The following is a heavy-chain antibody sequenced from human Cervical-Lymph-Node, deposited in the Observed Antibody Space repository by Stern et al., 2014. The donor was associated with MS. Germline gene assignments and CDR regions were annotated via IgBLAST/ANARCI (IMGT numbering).Heavy chain of an antibody. CDR3: AKGPSAVAGTDYYFDY. J-gene: IGHJ4*02. V-gene: IGHV3-30*18. CDR1: GFTFDTYA. Sequence: VQLVESGGGVVQPGRSLRLSCAASGFTFDTYAMHWVRQAPGKGLEWVAIITYDGRIKYYADSVKGRFTISRDNSRNTLYLQMDSLRVEETAVYYCAKGPSAVAGTDYYFDYWGQGTLVTVPS. D-gene: IGHD6-19*01. CDR2: ITYDGRIK.